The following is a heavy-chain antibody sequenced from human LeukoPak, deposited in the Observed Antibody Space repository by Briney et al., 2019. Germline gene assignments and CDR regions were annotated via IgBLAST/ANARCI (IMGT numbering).Heavy chain of an antibody. D-gene: IGHD6-13*01. Sequence: SLRLPCAASGFTFSSYGMHWVRQAPGKGLEWVAVISYDGSNKYYADSVKGRFTISRDNSKNTLYLQMNSLRAEDTAVYYCAKGGIFLLYYMDVWGKGTTVTVSS. CDR3: AKGGIFLLYYMDV. CDR2: ISYDGSNK. CDR1: GFTFSSYG. J-gene: IGHJ6*03. V-gene: IGHV3-30*18.